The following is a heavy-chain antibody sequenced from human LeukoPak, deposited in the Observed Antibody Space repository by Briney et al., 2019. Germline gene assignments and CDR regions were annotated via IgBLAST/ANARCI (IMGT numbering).Heavy chain of an antibody. J-gene: IGHJ5*02. CDR1: DDSITMYY. V-gene: IGHV4-59*12. D-gene: IGHD3-22*01. CDR2: VDHTGST. Sequence: PSETLSLTCSVSDDSITMYYWTWIRRPPGKGLEWIGYVDHTGSTNFNPSLNGRVSISRDTSKNLFSLRLRSVTAADTAVYYCARALDYYDSSGYYYRPYNWFDPWGQGTLVTVSS. CDR3: ARALDYYDSSGYYYRPYNWFDP.